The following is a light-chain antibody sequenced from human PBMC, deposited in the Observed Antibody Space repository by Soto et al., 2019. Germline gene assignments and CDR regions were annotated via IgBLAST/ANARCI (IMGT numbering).Light chain of an antibody. CDR2: EVS. J-gene: IGLJ1*01. CDR1: SIDIGSHNI. CDR3: NSYAGSNTV. V-gene: IGLV2-8*01. Sequence: QSALTQPPSASGSAGQSVTISCTGTSIDIGSHNIVSWYQQHPGKATKLLIYEVSLRPSGVPDRFSGYNSGNTASLTVSGLQTEDEADYYCNSYAGSNTVFGTGTKVTVL.